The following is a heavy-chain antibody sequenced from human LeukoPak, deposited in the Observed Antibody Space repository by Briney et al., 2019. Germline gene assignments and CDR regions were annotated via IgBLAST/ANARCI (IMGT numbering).Heavy chain of an antibody. V-gene: IGHV3-48*01. J-gene: IGHJ4*02. Sequence: GGSLRLSCAASGFTFSSYSMNWVRQAPGKGLEWVSYISSDSSTIYYADSVKGRFTISRDNAKNSLYLQMNSLRAEDTAVYYCASRTPLTTGIAVAGLGPYFDYWGQGTLVTVSS. CDR1: GFTFSSYS. CDR2: ISSDSSTI. D-gene: IGHD6-19*01. CDR3: ASRTPLTTGIAVAGLGPYFDY.